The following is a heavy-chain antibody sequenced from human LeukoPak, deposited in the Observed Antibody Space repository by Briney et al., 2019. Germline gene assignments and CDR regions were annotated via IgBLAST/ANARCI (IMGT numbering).Heavy chain of an antibody. CDR2: ISSSGSTI. Sequence: PGGALRLSCAASGFTFSSYEMNWVRQAPGKGLEWVSYISSSGSTIYYADSVKGRFTISRDNAKNSLYLQMNSLRAEDTAVYYCARDTIPTVTPFNYWVQGTLVTVSS. V-gene: IGHV3-48*03. D-gene: IGHD4-17*01. CDR1: GFTFSSYE. J-gene: IGHJ4*02. CDR3: ARDTIPTVTPFNY.